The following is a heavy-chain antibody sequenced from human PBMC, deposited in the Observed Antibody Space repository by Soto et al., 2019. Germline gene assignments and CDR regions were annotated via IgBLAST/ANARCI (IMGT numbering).Heavy chain of an antibody. Sequence: SETLSLTCTVSGGSISSYYWSWIRQPPGKGLEWIGYIYYSGSTNYNPSLKSRVTISVDTSKNQFSLKLSSVTAADTAVYYCARAYDYVYYFDYWGQGTLVTVSS. D-gene: IGHD3-16*01. CDR2: IYYSGST. V-gene: IGHV4-59*01. CDR1: GGSISSYY. J-gene: IGHJ4*02. CDR3: ARAYDYVYYFDY.